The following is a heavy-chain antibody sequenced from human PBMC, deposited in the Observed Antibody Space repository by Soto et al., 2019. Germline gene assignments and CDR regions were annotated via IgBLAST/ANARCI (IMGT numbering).Heavy chain of an antibody. J-gene: IGHJ4*02. CDR3: ARTHYDILTGPTTYFDY. V-gene: IGHV4-34*01. Sequence: SETLSLTCAVYGGSFSGYYWSWIRQPPGKGLEWIGEINHSGSTNYNPSLKSRVTISVDTSKNQFSLKLSSVTAADTAVYYCARTHYDILTGPTTYFDYWGQGTLVTVSS. CDR2: INHSGST. CDR1: GGSFSGYY. D-gene: IGHD3-9*01.